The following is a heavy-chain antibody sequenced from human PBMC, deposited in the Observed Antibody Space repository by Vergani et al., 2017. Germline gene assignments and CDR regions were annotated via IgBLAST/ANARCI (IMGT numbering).Heavy chain of an antibody. CDR1: GGSISSSSYY. CDR3: ARGKLVPYYYYYGMDV. J-gene: IGHJ6*02. V-gene: IGHV4-39*01. CDR2: IYYSGGT. Sequence: QLQLQESGPGLVKPSETLSLTCTVSGGSISSSSYYWGWNRQPPGKGLEWIGSIYYSGGTYYNPSLKSRVTISVDTSKNQFSLKLSSVTAADTAVYYCARGKLVPYYYYYGMDVWGQGTTVTVSS. D-gene: IGHD6-13*01.